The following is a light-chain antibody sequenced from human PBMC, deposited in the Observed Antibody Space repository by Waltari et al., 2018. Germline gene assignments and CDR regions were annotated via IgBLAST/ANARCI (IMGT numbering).Light chain of an antibody. V-gene: IGKV1-33*01. CDR3: QHYDGVPPWT. CDR1: RDINNY. CDR2: DAS. J-gene: IGKJ3*01. Sequence: DIQMTQSPSSLSASVGDRVTITCQASRDINNYLNWYQQKPGKAPKLLIYDASTLETGVPSRFSGSGSGTDFVFTISRLQPEDIATYYCQHYDGVPPWTFGPGTKVDI.